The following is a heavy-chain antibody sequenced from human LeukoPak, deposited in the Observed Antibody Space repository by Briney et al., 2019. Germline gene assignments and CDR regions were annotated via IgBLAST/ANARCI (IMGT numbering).Heavy chain of an antibody. J-gene: IGHJ4*02. CDR3: ARDHPSGYSIEY. Sequence: PGGSLRLSCAASGFTFNNYWMHWVRQAPGEGLEWVANINVDGGEKYYVDSVKGRFTISRDNAKNSLYLQMNSLRAEDTAVYYCARDHPSGYSIEYWGEGTLVTVSS. D-gene: IGHD5-12*01. CDR2: INVDGGEK. V-gene: IGHV3-7*03. CDR1: GFTFNNYW.